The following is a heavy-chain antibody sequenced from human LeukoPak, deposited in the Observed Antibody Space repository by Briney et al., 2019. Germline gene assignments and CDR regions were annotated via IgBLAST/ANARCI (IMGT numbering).Heavy chain of an antibody. CDR2: MNPNSGNT. D-gene: IGHD3-3*01. Sequence: GASVKVSCKASGYTFTSYDINWVRQATGQGLEWMGWMNPNSGNTAYAQKFQGRVTMTRNTSISTAYMELSSLRSEDTAVYYCAREAGSGYYAALDYYYYYMDVWGKGTTVTVSS. V-gene: IGHV1-8*01. CDR3: AREAGSGYYAALDYYYYYMDV. J-gene: IGHJ6*03. CDR1: GYTFTSYD.